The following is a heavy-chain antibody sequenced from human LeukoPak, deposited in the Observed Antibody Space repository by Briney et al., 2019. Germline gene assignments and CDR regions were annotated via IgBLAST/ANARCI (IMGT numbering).Heavy chain of an antibody. D-gene: IGHD1-14*01. Sequence: PSETLSLTCTVSGYSISSGYYWDWIRQPPGKGLEWIGRIYHSGSTYYNPSLKSRVTISVDTSKNQFSLKLSSVTAADTAVYYCAREGNQGGFDYWGQGTLVTVSS. CDR1: GYSISSGYY. CDR2: IYHSGST. CDR3: AREGNQGGFDY. V-gene: IGHV4-38-2*02. J-gene: IGHJ4*02.